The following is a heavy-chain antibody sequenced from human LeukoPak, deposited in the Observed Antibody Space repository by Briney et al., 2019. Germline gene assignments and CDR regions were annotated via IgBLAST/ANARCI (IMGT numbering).Heavy chain of an antibody. Sequence: PGGSLRLSCAASGFTFSNALMSWFRQAPGKGLEWVARIRAGGTTDYAAPVKGRFTISRDDSMNTLSLQMDSLKTGDTAVYYCAADVPSPLAQIDYWGQGTPVTVSS. CDR2: IRAGGTT. J-gene: IGHJ4*02. CDR3: AADVPSPLAQIDY. D-gene: IGHD1-14*01. CDR1: GFTFSNAL. V-gene: IGHV3-15*01.